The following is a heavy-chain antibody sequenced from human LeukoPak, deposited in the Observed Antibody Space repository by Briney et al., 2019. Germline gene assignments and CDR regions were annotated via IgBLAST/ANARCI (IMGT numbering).Heavy chain of an antibody. CDR3: ARLYYDSSGYYQNWFDP. J-gene: IGHJ5*02. Sequence: GGSLRLSCAASGFTFSSYWMSWVRQAPGKGLEWVANIKQDGSEKYYVDSVKGRFTISRDNAKNSLYLKMNSLRAEDTAVYYCARLYYDSSGYYQNWFDPWGQGTLVTVSS. V-gene: IGHV3-7*01. CDR2: IKQDGSEK. D-gene: IGHD3-22*01. CDR1: GFTFSSYW.